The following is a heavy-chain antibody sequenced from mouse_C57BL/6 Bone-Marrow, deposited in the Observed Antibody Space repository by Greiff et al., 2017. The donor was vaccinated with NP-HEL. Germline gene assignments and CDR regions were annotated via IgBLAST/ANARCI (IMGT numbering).Heavy chain of an antibody. V-gene: IGHV14-4*01. CDR2: IDPENGDT. CDR3: TTEVFWYFDV. D-gene: IGHD2-14*01. Sequence: EVQLQQSGAELVRPGASVKLSCTASGFNIKDDYMHWVKQRPEQGLEWIGWIDPENGDTEYASKFQGKATITADTSSNTAYLQLSSLTSEDTAVYYCTTEVFWYFDVWGTGTTVTVSS. CDR1: GFNIKDDY. J-gene: IGHJ1*03.